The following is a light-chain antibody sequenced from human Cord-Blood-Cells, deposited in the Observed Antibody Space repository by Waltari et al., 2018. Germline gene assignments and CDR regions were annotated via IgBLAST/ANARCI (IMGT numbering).Light chain of an antibody. CDR1: SLRSYS. CDR3: NSRDSSGNHLV. Sequence: SSELTPDPAASVPLGQTVSITCQGDSLRSYSASRYQQKPGQAPVLVIYGKNHRPSGIPDRFSGSSSGNTASLTITGAQAEDEADYYCNSRDSSGNHLVFGGGTKLTVL. V-gene: IGLV3-19*01. CDR2: GKN. J-gene: IGLJ2*01.